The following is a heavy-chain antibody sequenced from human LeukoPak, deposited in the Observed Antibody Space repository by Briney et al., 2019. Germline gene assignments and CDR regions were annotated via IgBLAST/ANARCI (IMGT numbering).Heavy chain of an antibody. V-gene: IGHV1-46*01. CDR2: INPSGGST. Sequence: ASVKVSCKASGYTFTSYYMHWVRQAPGQGLEWMGIINPSGGSTSYAQKFQGRVTMTRDMSTSTVYMELSRLRSDDTAVYYCARSYRRDGYNLSYWGQGTLVTVSS. CDR3: ARSYRRDGYNLSY. J-gene: IGHJ4*02. D-gene: IGHD5-24*01. CDR1: GYTFTSYY.